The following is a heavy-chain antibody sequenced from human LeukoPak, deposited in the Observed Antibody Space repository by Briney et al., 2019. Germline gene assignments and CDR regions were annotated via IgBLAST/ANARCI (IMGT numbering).Heavy chain of an antibody. CDR1: GASISSGSYF. Sequence: PSETLSLTCTVSGASISSGSYFWAWVRQPPGKALEWIGRFHTSEGTYYNPSLESRATVSVDTSKNQFSLKLTSVTPPAPALYSCAGTTTREKYMDVSGKGTTGTVSS. J-gene: IGHJ6*03. V-gene: IGHV4-61*02. CDR2: FHTSEGT. CDR3: AGTTTREKYMDV. D-gene: IGHD1-1*01.